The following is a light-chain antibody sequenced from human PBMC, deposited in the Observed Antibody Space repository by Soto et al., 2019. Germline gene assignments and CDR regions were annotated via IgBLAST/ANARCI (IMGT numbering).Light chain of an antibody. CDR3: QQYTNWPYT. Sequence: EIVMTQSPATLSVSPGERASLSCRASQSVGSNLAWYQQTAGQAPRLLIYGASTRATGIPARFSGSGSGTELTLTISSLQSEDFAVYSCQQYTNWPYTFGQGTNLEIK. CDR2: GAS. V-gene: IGKV3-15*01. J-gene: IGKJ2*01. CDR1: QSVGSN.